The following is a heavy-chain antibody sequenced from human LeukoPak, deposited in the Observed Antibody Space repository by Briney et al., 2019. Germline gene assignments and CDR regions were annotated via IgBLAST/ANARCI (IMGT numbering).Heavy chain of an antibody. J-gene: IGHJ6*02. Sequence: SVKVSCKASGGTFSSYAISWVRQAPGQGLEWMGRIIPIFGIANYAQKFQGRVTITADKSTSTAYMELSSLRSGDTAVYYCARGLAAASMDVWGQGTTVTVSS. CDR2: IIPIFGIA. CDR3: ARGLAAASMDV. V-gene: IGHV1-69*04. D-gene: IGHD6-13*01. CDR1: GGTFSSYA.